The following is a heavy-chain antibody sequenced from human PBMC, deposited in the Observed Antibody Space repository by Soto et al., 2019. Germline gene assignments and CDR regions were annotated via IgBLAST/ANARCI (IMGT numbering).Heavy chain of an antibody. CDR2: ISGGGTTI. Sequence: GGSLRLSCAASGFTFISYEMNWVRQAPGKGLEWVSYISGGGTTIYYADSVKGRFTISRDNAKNSLYLQMNSLRAEDTAVYYCARGSAAHSMDVWGQGTTVTLSS. CDR3: ARGSAAHSMDV. J-gene: IGHJ6*02. CDR1: GFTFISYE. V-gene: IGHV3-48*03. D-gene: IGHD2-2*01.